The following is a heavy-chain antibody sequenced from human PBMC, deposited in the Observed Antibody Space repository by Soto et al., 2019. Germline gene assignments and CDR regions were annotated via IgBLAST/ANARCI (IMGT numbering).Heavy chain of an antibody. CDR2: IIPIFGTA. CDR1: GGTFSSYA. Sequence: QVQLVQSGAEVKKPGSSVKVSCKASGGTFSSYAIDWVRQAPGQGFEWMGGIIPIFGTANYAQKFQGRITITTDESTSTAYMELRSLRSEDTAMYYCARGVHYDTSGYYYFYWCQGTLVTVSS. V-gene: IGHV1-69*01. D-gene: IGHD3-22*01. J-gene: IGHJ4*02. CDR3: ARGVHYDTSGYYYFY.